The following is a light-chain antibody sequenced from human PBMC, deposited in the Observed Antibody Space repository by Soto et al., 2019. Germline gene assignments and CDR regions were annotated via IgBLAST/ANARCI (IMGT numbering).Light chain of an antibody. Sequence: QAVLTQPASVSGSPGQSVTISCTGTSSDVGSYNLVSWYQQKPGKAPKLVIYEYDKRPSGISNRFSGSKSGSTASLTISGLQAEDEADYYCCSYAGDSTWVFGGGTKLTVL. CDR2: EYD. V-gene: IGLV2-23*01. CDR3: CSYAGDSTWV. CDR1: SSDVGSYNL. J-gene: IGLJ3*02.